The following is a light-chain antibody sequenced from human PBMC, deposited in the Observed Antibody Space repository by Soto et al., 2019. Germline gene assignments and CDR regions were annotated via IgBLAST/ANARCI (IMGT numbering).Light chain of an antibody. Sequence: QLVLTQPASVSGSPGQSITLSCIGTGSDVGSYNYVSWYQQRPGKAPKLMIYEVNNRPSGVSDRFSGSKSANTASLTISGLQSEDEATYYCSSYTTDTIWVFGGGTKVTVL. J-gene: IGLJ3*02. CDR2: EVN. V-gene: IGLV2-14*01. CDR3: SSYTTDTIWV. CDR1: GSDVGSYNY.